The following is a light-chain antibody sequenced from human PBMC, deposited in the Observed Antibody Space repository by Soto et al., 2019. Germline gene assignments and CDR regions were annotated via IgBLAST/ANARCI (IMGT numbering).Light chain of an antibody. CDR3: MQTIQFPRT. Sequence: DIVLTQTPLSSPVTFGQPASISCRSSQSLVHSDGNTYLSWLHQRPGQPPRLLIYTISNRFSGVPDRFSGSGAGTDFTLKISRVEAEDVGVYYCMQTIQFPRTFGQGTKVEIK. J-gene: IGKJ1*01. CDR1: QSLVHSDGNTY. V-gene: IGKV2-24*01. CDR2: TIS.